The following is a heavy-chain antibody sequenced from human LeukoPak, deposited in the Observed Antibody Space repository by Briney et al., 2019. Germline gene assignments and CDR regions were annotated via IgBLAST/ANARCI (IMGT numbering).Heavy chain of an antibody. CDR2: ISSSSRYI. V-gene: IGHV3-21*01. D-gene: IGHD7-27*01. CDR1: GFAFSSYS. J-gene: IGHJ4*02. Sequence: GGTLSLSCAASGFAFSSYSMNCVRQAPGKGLEWVSSISSSSRYIYYADSVKGRFTISRDNAKNSLYLQMNSLRAEDTAVYYCARNNGGFDYWGQGTLVTVSS. CDR3: ARNNGGFDY.